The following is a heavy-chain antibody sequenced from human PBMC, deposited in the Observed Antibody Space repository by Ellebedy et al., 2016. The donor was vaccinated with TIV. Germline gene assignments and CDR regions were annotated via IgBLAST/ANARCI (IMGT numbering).Heavy chain of an antibody. D-gene: IGHD3-22*01. CDR2: ISNTGSRT. Sequence: GESLKISCAAPGFTFSSYAMSWVRQAPGKGLEWVSTISNTGSRTYDADSVEGRFIISRDNSKKTLYLQMNSLRAEDTAVYYCAKGRGGGSDSSAPRYYFDYWGLGTLVTVSS. J-gene: IGHJ4*02. CDR3: AKGRGGGSDSSAPRYYFDY. CDR1: GFTFSSYA. V-gene: IGHV3-23*01.